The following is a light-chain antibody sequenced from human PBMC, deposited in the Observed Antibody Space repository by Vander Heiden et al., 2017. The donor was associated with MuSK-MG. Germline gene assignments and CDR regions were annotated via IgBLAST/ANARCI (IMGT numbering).Light chain of an antibody. V-gene: IGKV1-NL1*01. J-gene: IGKJ3*01. Sequence: DIQMTQSPSSLSASVGDRVTITCRASQGISNSLAWYQQKPGKAPKLLLSAASRLESGVPSRFSGSGSGTDYTLTMISLQPEDFATYYCQQHYSSAETFGHGSNVDI. CDR3: QQHYSSAET. CDR2: AAS. CDR1: QGISNS.